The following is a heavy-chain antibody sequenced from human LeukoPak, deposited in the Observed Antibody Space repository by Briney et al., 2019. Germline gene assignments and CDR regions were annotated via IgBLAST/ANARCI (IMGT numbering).Heavy chain of an antibody. J-gene: IGHJ4*02. CDR2: ISGSGDNT. Sequence: GGSLRLSCAASGFTFGTYAMSWVRQAPGKGLEWVSFISGSGDNTNYADSVKGRFTISRDNAKNMLYLQMNSLRAEDTAVYYCARGRELLNPFDYWGQGTLVTVSS. CDR1: GFTFGTYA. CDR3: ARGRELLNPFDY. D-gene: IGHD1-7*01. V-gene: IGHV3-23*01.